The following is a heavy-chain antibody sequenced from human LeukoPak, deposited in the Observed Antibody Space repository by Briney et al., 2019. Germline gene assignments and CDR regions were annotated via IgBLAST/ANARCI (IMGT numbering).Heavy chain of an antibody. CDR2: ISSSSTI. V-gene: IGHV3-48*01. CDR3: ARDRRRRPPGY. Sequence: GGSLRLSCAASGFTFSSYSMNWVRQAPGKGLEWVSYISSSSTIYYADSVKGRFTISRDNAKNSLYLQMNSLRAEDTAVYYCARDRRRRPPGYWGQGTLVTVSS. CDR1: GFTFSSYS. J-gene: IGHJ4*02.